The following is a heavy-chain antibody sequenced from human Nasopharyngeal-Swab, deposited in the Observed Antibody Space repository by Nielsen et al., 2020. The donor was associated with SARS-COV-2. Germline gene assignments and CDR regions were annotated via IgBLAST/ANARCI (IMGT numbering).Heavy chain of an antibody. CDR2: NSWNSGSI. V-gene: IGHV3-9*03. D-gene: IGHD6-13*01. Sequence: SLKISCAASGFTFDDYAMHWVRQAPGKGLEWVSGNSWNSGSIGYADSVKGRFTISRDNAKNSLYLQMNSLRAEDMALYYCAKDIGYNSPQGMDVWGQGTTVTVSS. CDR3: AKDIGYNSPQGMDV. J-gene: IGHJ6*02. CDR1: GFTFDDYA.